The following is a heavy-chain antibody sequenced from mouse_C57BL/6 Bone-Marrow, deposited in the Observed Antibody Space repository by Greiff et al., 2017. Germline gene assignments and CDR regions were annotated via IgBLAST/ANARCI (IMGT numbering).Heavy chain of an antibody. Sequence: VQLQQSGTVLARPGASVKMSCKTSGYTFTSYWMHWVKQRPGQGLEWIGALYPGNSDTSYNQKFKGKAKLTAVTSASTAYMELSSLTNEDSTVYYCTRGLSYWYFDVWGTGTTVTVSS. CDR2: LYPGNSDT. CDR1: GYTFTSYW. D-gene: IGHD1-1*02. V-gene: IGHV1-5*01. CDR3: TRGLSYWYFDV. J-gene: IGHJ1*03.